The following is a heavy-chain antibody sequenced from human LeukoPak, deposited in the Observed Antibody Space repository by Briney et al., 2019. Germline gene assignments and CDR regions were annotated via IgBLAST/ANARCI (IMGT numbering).Heavy chain of an antibody. CDR2: IYYSGST. CDR1: GVSISIYY. Sequence: PSETLSLTCTVSGVSISIYYWSWIRQPPGEGLEWMGYIYYSGSTNYNPSLKSRVTISVDTSKNQFSLKLSSVTAADTAVYYCARGNRAGYSSSWYGYWFDPWGQGTLVTVSS. CDR3: ARGNRAGYSSSWYGYWFDP. D-gene: IGHD6-13*01. J-gene: IGHJ5*02. V-gene: IGHV4-59*01.